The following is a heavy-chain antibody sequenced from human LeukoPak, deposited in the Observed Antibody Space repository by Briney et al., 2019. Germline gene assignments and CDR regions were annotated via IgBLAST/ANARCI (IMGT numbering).Heavy chain of an antibody. Sequence: SETLSVTCFVSGGLFVNSLFYWVWVRLPPGKGLESLGSIDSSRNTYYSPYLESRVTPSLDESRNEFSLRLTAVTAGDTAVYYGVSALCPCWGDYLQSYDGPAWRQGSRVSV. CDR3: VSALCPCWGDYLQSYDGPA. J-gene: IGHJ4*02. D-gene: IGHD3-22*01. CDR2: IDSSRNT. CDR1: GGLFVNSLFY. V-gene: IGHV4-39*01.